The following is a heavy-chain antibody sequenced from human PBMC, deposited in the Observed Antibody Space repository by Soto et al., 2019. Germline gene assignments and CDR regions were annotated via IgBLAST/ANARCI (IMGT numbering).Heavy chain of an antibody. CDR1: GYTFTSYD. CDR3: ARSGDSYSSGWYAFDY. D-gene: IGHD6-19*01. Sequence: ASVKVSCKASGYTFTSYDINWVRQATGQGLEWMGWMNPNSGNTGYAQKFQGRVTMTRNTSISTVYMELSSLRSEDTAVYYCARSGDSYSSGWYAFDYWGQGTLVTVS. J-gene: IGHJ4*02. V-gene: IGHV1-8*01. CDR2: MNPNSGNT.